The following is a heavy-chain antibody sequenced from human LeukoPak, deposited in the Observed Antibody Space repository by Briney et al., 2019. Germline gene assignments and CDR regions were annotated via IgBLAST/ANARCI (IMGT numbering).Heavy chain of an antibody. CDR2: IRGSGGST. Sequence: PGGSLRLSCAASGFTFSSYAMSWVRQAPGKGLEWVSAIRGSGGSTYYADSVKGRFTISRDNSKNTLYLQMNSLRAEDTAVYYCAKDRESGGGRGAFDIWGQGTMVTVSS. CDR1: GFTFSSYA. J-gene: IGHJ3*02. D-gene: IGHD1-26*01. V-gene: IGHV3-23*01. CDR3: AKDRESGGGRGAFDI.